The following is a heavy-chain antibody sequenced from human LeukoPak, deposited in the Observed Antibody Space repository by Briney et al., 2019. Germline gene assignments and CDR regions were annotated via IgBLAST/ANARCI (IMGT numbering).Heavy chain of an antibody. J-gene: IGHJ5*02. Sequence: PGGSLRLSCAASGFTFSSYAMSWVRQAPGKGLEWVSGISATEGSTSYADSVKGRFTVSRDNSKNTLYLQMNSLRADDTAVYYCAKTRHDTSRLPFDPWGQGTLVTVSS. CDR1: GFTFSSYA. D-gene: IGHD3-22*01. CDR3: AKTRHDTSRLPFDP. CDR2: ISATEGST. V-gene: IGHV3-23*01.